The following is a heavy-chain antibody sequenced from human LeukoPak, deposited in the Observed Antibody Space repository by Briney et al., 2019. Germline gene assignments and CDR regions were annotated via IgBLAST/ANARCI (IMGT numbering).Heavy chain of an antibody. V-gene: IGHV3-23*01. CDR2: ISGSGGST. D-gene: IGHD2-2*01. CDR3: ARDGRYCSSSSCYDRNYYYGMDV. CDR1: GFTFSSYA. J-gene: IGHJ6*02. Sequence: GGSLRLSCAASGFTFSSYAMSWVRQAPGKGLEWVSAISGSGGSTYYADSVKGRFTISRDNSKNTLYLQMNSLRAEDTAVYYCARDGRYCSSSSCYDRNYYYGMDVWGQGTTVTVFS.